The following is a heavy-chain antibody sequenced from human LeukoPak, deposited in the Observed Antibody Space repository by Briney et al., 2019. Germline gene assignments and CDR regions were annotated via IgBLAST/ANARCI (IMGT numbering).Heavy chain of an antibody. D-gene: IGHD3-10*01. CDR2: INPSGGST. CDR3: ARDQMGRSGSSAY. CDR1: GYTFISYY. V-gene: IGHV1-46*01. Sequence: ASVKVCCKASGYTFISYYMYWVRQAPGQGLEWMGIINPSGGSTSYAQKFQGRVTMTRDTSTSTVYMELSSLRSEDTAVYYCARDQMGRSGSSAYWGQGTLVTVSS. J-gene: IGHJ4*02.